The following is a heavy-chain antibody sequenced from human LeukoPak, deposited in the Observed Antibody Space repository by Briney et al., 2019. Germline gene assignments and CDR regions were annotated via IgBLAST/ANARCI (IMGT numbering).Heavy chain of an antibody. CDR2: IYHSGST. V-gene: IGHV4-38-2*01. Sequence: SETLSLTCAVSGYSISSGYYWGWIRQPPGKGLEWIGSIYHSGSTYYNRSLRNRVTISVDTSKNQFSLKLSSVTAADTAVYYCARLTYTSCYEGYCYYYYMDVWGKGTTVTVSS. J-gene: IGHJ6*03. CDR3: ARLTYTSCYEGYCYYYYMDV. D-gene: IGHD2-2*01. CDR1: GYSISSGYY.